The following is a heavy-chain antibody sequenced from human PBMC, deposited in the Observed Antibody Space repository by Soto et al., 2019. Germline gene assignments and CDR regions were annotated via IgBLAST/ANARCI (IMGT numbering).Heavy chain of an antibody. CDR3: AKDSDSTAPYRLDS. CDR2: ISWNSGII. CDR1: GGRIVDFA. V-gene: IGHV3-9*01. Sequence: PVRPMRVSCSVAGGRIVDFALHRVRKTKGKGLEWLSGISWNSGIIGYADSVRGRFTISRDNAKNSLFLQMDSLTPDDTAFYYCAKDSDSTAPYRLDSWGQGVLVTVSS. J-gene: IGHJ4*02.